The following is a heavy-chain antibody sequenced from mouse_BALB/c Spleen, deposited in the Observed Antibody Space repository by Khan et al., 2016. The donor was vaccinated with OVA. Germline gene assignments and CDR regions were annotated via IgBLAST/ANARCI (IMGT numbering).Heavy chain of an antibody. J-gene: IGHJ4*01. CDR3: AKDRGYYAVDY. CDR1: GFSLTSYG. CDR2: IWGDGNT. V-gene: IGHV2-3*01. Sequence: QVQLKQSGPGLVAPSQSLSITCTVSGFSLTSYGVSWVRQPPGKGLEWLGVIWGDGNTNFHSALRSRLSISKDNSKSQVFLKLNSLQTDDTATHYCAKDRGYYAVDYWGQGTSVTVSS.